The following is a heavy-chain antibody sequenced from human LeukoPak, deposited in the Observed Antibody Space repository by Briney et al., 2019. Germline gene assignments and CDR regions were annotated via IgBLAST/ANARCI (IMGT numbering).Heavy chain of an antibody. D-gene: IGHD6-6*01. J-gene: IGHJ4*02. CDR2: ISGGGGST. CDR3: AKTMGSSWLFDY. V-gene: IGHV3-23*01. CDR1: GFTFSSYA. Sequence: GGSLRLSCAASGFTFSSYAMSWVRQAPGKGLEWVATISGGGGSTYYADSVKGRFTISRDNSKNTLYLQMNSLRAEDTAIYYCAKTMGSSWLFDYWGQGTLVTVSS.